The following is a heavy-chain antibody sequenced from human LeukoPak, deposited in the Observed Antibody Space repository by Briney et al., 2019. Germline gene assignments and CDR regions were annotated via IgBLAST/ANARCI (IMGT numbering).Heavy chain of an antibody. CDR3: VRGFDGYFGFDL. D-gene: IGHD5-24*01. CDR1: GFTFSTYW. V-gene: IGHV3-7*03. J-gene: IGHJ3*01. CDR2: INQDGSET. Sequence: GGSLRLSCAASGFTFSTYWMSWVRLAPGNALEWVANINQDGSETFYVDSVKGRFTISRDNGKNSIFVQMDSLRAEDTAVYYCVRGFDGYFGFDLWGQGTMATVSS.